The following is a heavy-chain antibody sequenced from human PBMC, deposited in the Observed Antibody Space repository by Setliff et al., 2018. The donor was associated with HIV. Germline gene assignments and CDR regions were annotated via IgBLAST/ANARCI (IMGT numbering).Heavy chain of an antibody. J-gene: IGHJ4*02. CDR1: GYNFRSYW. V-gene: IGHV5-51*01. D-gene: IGHD6-13*01. CDR2: IHPPDSDT. Sequence: GESLKISCTGSGYNFRSYWIAWVRQMPGKGLEYLGIIHPPDSDTRYSPSFQRQVTISVDKSANTAYLQWTSLKASDAAMYYCVRLADTSSWHDSYFDYWGQGTLVTVSS. CDR3: VRLADTSSWHDSYFDY.